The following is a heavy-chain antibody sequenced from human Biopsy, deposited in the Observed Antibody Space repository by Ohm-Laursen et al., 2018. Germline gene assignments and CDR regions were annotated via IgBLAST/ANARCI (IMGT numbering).Heavy chain of an antibody. D-gene: IGHD5-12*01. V-gene: IGHV4-59*12. CDR1: GGSISSYY. J-gene: IGHJ6*02. CDR3: ARGSGYFKLDV. CDR2: IFYSGST. Sequence: GTLSLTCNVSGGSISSYYWSWIRQSPGKGLEWIGFIFYSGSTYYNPSLKRRATLSADSSNSQFSLRLTSVTAADTAIYYCARGSGYFKLDVWGQGTTVTVSS.